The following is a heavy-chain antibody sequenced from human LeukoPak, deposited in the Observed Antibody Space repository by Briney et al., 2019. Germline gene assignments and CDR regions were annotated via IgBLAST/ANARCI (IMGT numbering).Heavy chain of an antibody. Sequence: KPSETLSLTCAVYGGSFSGYYWSWIRQPPGKGLEWIGEINHSGSTNYNPSLKSRVTISVDTSKNQFSLKLSSVTAADTAVYYCARGSMTTVTTYNPRAPGVFDYWGQGTLVTVSS. CDR2: INHSGST. V-gene: IGHV4-34*01. CDR3: ARGSMTTVTTYNPRAPGVFDY. J-gene: IGHJ4*02. CDR1: GGSFSGYY. D-gene: IGHD4-17*01.